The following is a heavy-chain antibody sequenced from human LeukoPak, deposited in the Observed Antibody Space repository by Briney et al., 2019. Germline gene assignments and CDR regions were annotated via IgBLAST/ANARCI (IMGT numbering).Heavy chain of an antibody. J-gene: IGHJ4*02. CDR3: ARGPAAMGH. CDR1: GGSFSGCY. CDR2: INHSGST. Sequence: PSETLSLTCAVYGGSFSGCYWSWIRQPPGKGLEWIGEINHSGSTNYNPSLKSRVTISVDTSKNQFSLKLSSVTAADTAVYYCARGPAAMGHWGQGTLVTVSS. V-gene: IGHV4-34*01. D-gene: IGHD2-2*01.